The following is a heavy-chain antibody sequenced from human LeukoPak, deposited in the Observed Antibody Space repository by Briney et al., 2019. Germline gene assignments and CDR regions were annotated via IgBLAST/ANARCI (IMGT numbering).Heavy chain of an antibody. CDR2: ITGTGATT. CDR3: AKRGADSGGNSALDAFDI. V-gene: IGHV3-23*01. J-gene: IGHJ3*02. Sequence: PGGSLRLSCTASGFTFSSYAMSWVRQAPGKGLEWVSAITGTGATTYYADSVKGRFTISRDNSKNTLYLQMNSLRAEDTAVYYCAKRGADSGGNSALDAFDIWGQGTMVTVSS. D-gene: IGHD4-23*01. CDR1: GFTFSSYA.